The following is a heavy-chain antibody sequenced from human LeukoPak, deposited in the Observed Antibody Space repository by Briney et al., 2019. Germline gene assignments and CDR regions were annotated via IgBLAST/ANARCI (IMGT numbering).Heavy chain of an antibody. CDR1: GYSFTSYW. CDR2: IYPRDSDT. CDR3: ARSFSLRANFDY. V-gene: IGHV5-51*01. Sequence: GESLKISRKGSGYSFTSYWIGWVRQMPGKGLEWMGIIYPRDSDTRYSPSFQGQVTISADKSISTAYLQWNSLKASDTAMYYCARSFSLRANFDYWGQGTLVTVSS. J-gene: IGHJ4*02.